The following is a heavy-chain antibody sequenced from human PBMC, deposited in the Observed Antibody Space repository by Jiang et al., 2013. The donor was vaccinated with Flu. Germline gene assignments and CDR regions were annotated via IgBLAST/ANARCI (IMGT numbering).Heavy chain of an antibody. CDR1: GGSMPDFY. CDR2: IYYNGGT. D-gene: IGHD2-21*01. Sequence: LLKPSETLSLTCSVSGGSMPDFYWSWIRQSPERGLEWIGYIYYNGGTNYNPSLKSRVTISLDASKNQFSLKLTSVSAADTAVYYCARVGDGVDYFDYWGQGTLVTVSS. J-gene: IGHJ4*02. V-gene: IGHV4-59*01. CDR3: ARVGDGVDYFDY.